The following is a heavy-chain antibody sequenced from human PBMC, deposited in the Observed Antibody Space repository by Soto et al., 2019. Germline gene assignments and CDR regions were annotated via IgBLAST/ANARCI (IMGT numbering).Heavy chain of an antibody. CDR3: ARVDRYWRFDY. Sequence: QVQLQESGPGLVKPSQTLSLTCTVSTGSISSDEHYWSWIRQPPGEGLEWIGYMYHTGSTDYNPSLKSRVTMSADTSKNQFSLELSSVTAADTAVYYCARVDRYWRFDYWGQGILVTVSS. CDR2: MYHTGST. D-gene: IGHD3-16*02. V-gene: IGHV4-30-4*01. CDR1: TGSISSDEHY. J-gene: IGHJ4*02.